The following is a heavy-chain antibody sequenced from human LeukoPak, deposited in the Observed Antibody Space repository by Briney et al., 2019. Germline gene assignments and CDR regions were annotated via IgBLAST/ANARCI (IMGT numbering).Heavy chain of an antibody. CDR1: GYTFTSYY. J-gene: IGHJ5*02. V-gene: IGHV1-46*01. Sequence: ASVKVSCKASGYTFTSYYMHWVRQAPGQGLEWMGIINPSGGSTSYAQKFQGRVTMTRDMSTSTVYMELSSLRSEDTTVYYCARIAVAGTWFDPWGQGTLVTVSS. D-gene: IGHD6-19*01. CDR3: ARIAVAGTWFDP. CDR2: INPSGGST.